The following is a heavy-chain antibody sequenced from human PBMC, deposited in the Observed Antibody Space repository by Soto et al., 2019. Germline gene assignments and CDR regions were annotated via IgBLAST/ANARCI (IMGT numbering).Heavy chain of an antibody. D-gene: IGHD2-15*01. V-gene: IGHV3-23*01. CDR3: AKLFLAQWWYPEY. J-gene: IGHJ4*02. CDR2: ISASGATT. Sequence: EVQLLESGGGLARPGGSLRLSCAASGFTFSTYAMTWVRQAPGKGLEWVSTISASGATTYYADSVKGRFTISRGNDNNTLYLQMHGLRAEDTAVYYCAKLFLAQWWYPEYWGQGALVTVSS. CDR1: GFTFSTYA.